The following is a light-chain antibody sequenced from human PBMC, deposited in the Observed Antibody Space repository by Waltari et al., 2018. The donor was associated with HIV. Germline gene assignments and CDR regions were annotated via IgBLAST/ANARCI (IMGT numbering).Light chain of an antibody. CDR3: SSYAGGYTLL. Sequence: QSALTQPASVSGSPGQSITISCTGTSSDVGNYNLVSWYQQHPGQAPKLLIYEVNKRPSGVPPRFSGSKSGYMASMTISGLQTEDEAYYHCSSYAGGYTLLFGAGTRLTVL. J-gene: IGLJ2*01. CDR1: SSDVGNYNL. V-gene: IGLV2-23*01. CDR2: EVN.